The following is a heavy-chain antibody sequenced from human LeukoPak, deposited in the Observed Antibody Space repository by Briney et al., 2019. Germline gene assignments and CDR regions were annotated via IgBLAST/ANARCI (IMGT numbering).Heavy chain of an antibody. V-gene: IGHV4-38-2*01. D-gene: IGHD6-13*01. CDR2: IYHGRGI. CDR3: ARTGLAPVGGGADY. CDR1: GYSISSGYY. Sequence: SETLSLTCAVSGYSISSGYYWGWIRQPPGKGLEWIGSIYHGRGIYYNPSLRSRVTISEDTPTNQFFLRLNSVTAADTAVYYCARTGLAPVGGGADYWGQGTLVTVSS. J-gene: IGHJ4*02.